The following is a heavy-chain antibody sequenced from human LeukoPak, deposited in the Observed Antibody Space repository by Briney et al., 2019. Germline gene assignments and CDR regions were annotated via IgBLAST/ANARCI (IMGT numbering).Heavy chain of an antibody. J-gene: IGHJ4*02. CDR3: ARLSYYGSGSSPVNFDY. V-gene: IGHV1-18*01. Sequence: ASVKVSCKASGGTFSSYAISWVRQAPGQGLEWMGWISAYNGNTNYAQKLQGRVTMTTDTSTSTAYMELRSLRSDDTAVYYCARLSYYGSGSSPVNFDYWGQGTLVTVSS. CDR2: ISAYNGNT. D-gene: IGHD3-10*01. CDR1: GGTFSSYA.